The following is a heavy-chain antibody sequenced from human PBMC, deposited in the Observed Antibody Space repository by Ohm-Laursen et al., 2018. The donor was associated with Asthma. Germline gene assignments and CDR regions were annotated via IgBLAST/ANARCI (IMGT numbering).Heavy chain of an antibody. Sequence: LSLTCAASGFTFSGSWMIWVRQTPGKGLQWLAFIKPDGSQTYYADSLEGRFSTSRDNSKNSLYLQMSSLRGEDTAIYYCATLSWYASQFWGQGTLVTVSS. CDR3: ATLSWYASQF. CDR2: IKPDGSQT. D-gene: IGHD2-2*01. J-gene: IGHJ4*02. V-gene: IGHV3-7*01. CDR1: GFTFSGSW.